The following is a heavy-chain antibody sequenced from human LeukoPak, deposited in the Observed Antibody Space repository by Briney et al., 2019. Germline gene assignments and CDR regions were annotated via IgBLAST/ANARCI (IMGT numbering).Heavy chain of an antibody. CDR3: AADPDTTMAFDC. D-gene: IGHD5-18*01. CDR1: GFTFTSSS. J-gene: IGHJ4*02. CDR2: IVGDSTDT. Sequence: SVKVSCKASGFTFTSSSIQWIRQARGQRLEWIGWIVGDSTDTYYAQRFQGRVTIARDMSTSTAYLELSSLRSEDTAVYYCAADPDTTMAFDCWGQGTLVTVSS. V-gene: IGHV1-58*02.